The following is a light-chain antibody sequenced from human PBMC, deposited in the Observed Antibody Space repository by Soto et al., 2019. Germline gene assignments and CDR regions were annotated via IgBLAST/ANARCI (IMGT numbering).Light chain of an antibody. V-gene: IGKV3-15*01. Sequence: ETAMTQSPVTLSLSPGERATLSCRAIQTVGDNVAWYRQKPGQPPSSLIYGASTMAPGVPARFSGSGSGTDFILPISCLQSEDFGFYYCQQYNNWPLGTLGQGT. CDR2: GAS. CDR1: QTVGDN. CDR3: QQYNNWPLGT. J-gene: IGKJ1*01.